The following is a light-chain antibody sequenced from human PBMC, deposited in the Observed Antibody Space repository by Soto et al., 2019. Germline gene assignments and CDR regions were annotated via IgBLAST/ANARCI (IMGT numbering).Light chain of an antibody. CDR2: SNN. CDR3: AAWDDSLNGLWV. J-gene: IGLJ3*02. V-gene: IGLV1-44*01. Sequence: QSVLTQPPSASGTPGQRVIISCSGSSSNIGSNTVNWYQQLPGTAPKLLIYSNNQRPSGVPDRFSGSKSGTSASLAISGLQSEDEADYYCAAWDDSLNGLWVFGGGTKLTVL. CDR1: SSNIGSNT.